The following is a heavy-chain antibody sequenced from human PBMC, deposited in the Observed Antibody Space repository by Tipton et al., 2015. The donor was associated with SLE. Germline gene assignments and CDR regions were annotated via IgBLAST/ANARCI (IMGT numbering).Heavy chain of an antibody. Sequence: TLSLTCAVSGGSISSYYWSWIRQSPGKGLEWIGYIYFLGRTNYNPSLKSRVTISVDASKNQFSLNLSSVTAADTAVYYCARDMGYSSSGGISDAFEIWGQGAVVTVSS. D-gene: IGHD6-13*01. CDR3: ARDMGYSSSGGISDAFEI. J-gene: IGHJ3*02. V-gene: IGHV4-59*01. CDR2: IYFLGRT. CDR1: GGSISSYY.